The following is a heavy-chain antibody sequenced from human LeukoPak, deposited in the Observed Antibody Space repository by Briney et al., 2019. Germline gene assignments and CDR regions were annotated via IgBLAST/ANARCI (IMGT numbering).Heavy chain of an antibody. V-gene: IGHV3-30*02. J-gene: IGHJ4*02. D-gene: IGHD3-10*01. Sequence: GGSLRLSCAASGFTFSSYGMHWVRQAPGKGLEWVAFIRYDGSNKYYADSVKGRFTISRDNSKNTLYLQMNSLRAEDTAVYYCAKDGSITMVRGVMGYFDYWGQGTLVTVSS. CDR1: GFTFSSYG. CDR2: IRYDGSNK. CDR3: AKDGSITMVRGVMGYFDY.